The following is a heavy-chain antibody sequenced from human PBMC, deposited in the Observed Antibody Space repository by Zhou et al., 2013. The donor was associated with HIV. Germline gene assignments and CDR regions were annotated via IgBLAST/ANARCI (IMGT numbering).Heavy chain of an antibody. J-gene: IGHJ6*03. CDR2: IIPVFNTI. CDR1: AGIFSNYA. CDR3: ARALSATWIGGGFFYMDV. V-gene: IGHV1-69*12. Sequence: QVHLVQSGSGVKTPGSSVKVSCKASAGIFSNYAINWVRQAPGQGLEWMGDIIPVFNTINYAHKFRGRLTLTADESTKTAYMELSSLRSDDTAVYYCARALSATWIGGGFFYMDVWGKGPRSPSP. D-gene: IGHD6-25*01.